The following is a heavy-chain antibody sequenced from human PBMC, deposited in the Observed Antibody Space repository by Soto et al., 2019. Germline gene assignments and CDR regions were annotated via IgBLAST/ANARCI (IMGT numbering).Heavy chain of an antibody. Sequence: GGSLRLSCAASGFTFSSYSMNWVRQAPGKGLEWVSSISSSSSYIYYADSVKGRFTISRDNAKNSLYLQMNSLRAEDTAVYYCARGYCTNGVCYKRNYMDVWGKGTTVTVSS. CDR1: GFTFSSYS. CDR2: ISSSSSYI. V-gene: IGHV3-21*01. J-gene: IGHJ6*03. CDR3: ARGYCTNGVCYKRNYMDV. D-gene: IGHD2-8*01.